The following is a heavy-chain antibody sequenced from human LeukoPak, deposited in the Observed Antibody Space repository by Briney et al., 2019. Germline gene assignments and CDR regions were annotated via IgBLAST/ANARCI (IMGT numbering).Heavy chain of an antibody. V-gene: IGHV3-30-3*01. D-gene: IGHD3-22*01. CDR3: ARDYYDSSGYYEY. CDR1: GFTFSSYA. J-gene: IGHJ4*02. Sequence: GGSLRLSCAASGFTFSSYAMHWVRQAPGKGLEWVAAISYDGSNKYYADSVKGRFTISRDNSKNTLYLQMNSLRAEDTAVYYCARDYYDSSGYYEYWGQGTLVTVSS. CDR2: ISYDGSNK.